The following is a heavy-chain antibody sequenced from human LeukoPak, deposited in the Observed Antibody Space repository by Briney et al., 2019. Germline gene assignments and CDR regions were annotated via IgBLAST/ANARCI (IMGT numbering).Heavy chain of an antibody. CDR1: GFTVSSYY. V-gene: IGHV3-66*01. Sequence: GGSLRLSCAASGFTVSSYYMSWVRQAPGKGLEWVSVIYSGGTTYYADSVKGRFTISRGNSKNTLYLQMNSLRAEDTAVYFCVRDLYSSGWYYFDYWGQGTLVTVSS. CDR3: VRDLYSSGWYYFDY. D-gene: IGHD6-19*01. CDR2: IYSGGTT. J-gene: IGHJ4*02.